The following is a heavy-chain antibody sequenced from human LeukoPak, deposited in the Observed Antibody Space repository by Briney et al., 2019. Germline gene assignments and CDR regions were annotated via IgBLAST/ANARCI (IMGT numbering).Heavy chain of an antibody. CDR3: ARDSYYYDSSGYWRYFDY. CDR2: IYYSGST. CDR1: GGSISSSSYY. J-gene: IGHJ4*02. Sequence: SETLSLTCTVSGGSISSSSYYWGWIRQPPGKGLEWIGSIYYSGSTYYNPSLKSRVTISVDTSKNQFSLKLSSVTAADTAVYYCARDSYYYDSSGYWRYFDYWGQGTLVTVSS. V-gene: IGHV4-39*07. D-gene: IGHD3-22*01.